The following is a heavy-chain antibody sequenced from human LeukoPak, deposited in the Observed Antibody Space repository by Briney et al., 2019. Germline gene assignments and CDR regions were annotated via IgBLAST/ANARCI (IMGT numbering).Heavy chain of an antibody. J-gene: IGHJ4*02. D-gene: IGHD3-3*01. CDR3: ARAVTYYDFWSGSEY. V-gene: IGHV3-30*04. Sequence: GGSLRLSCAASGFTFSSYAMHWVRQAPGKGLEWVAVISYDGSNKYYADPVRGRFTISRGNSKNTLYLQMNSLRAEDTAVYYCARAVTYYDFWSGSEYWGQGTLVTVSS. CDR1: GFTFSSYA. CDR2: ISYDGSNK.